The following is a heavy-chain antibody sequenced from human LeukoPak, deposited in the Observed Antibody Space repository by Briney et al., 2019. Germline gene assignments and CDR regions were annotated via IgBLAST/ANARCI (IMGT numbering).Heavy chain of an antibody. CDR3: ARDGGYDSGVFDF. CDR2: SHGSGST. D-gene: IGHD3-22*01. CDR1: GVSINIYY. J-gene: IGHJ4*02. Sequence: PSETLSLTCNVSGVSINIYYWSWLQQTPGKGLEWIGRSHGSGSTNYNPSLKNRVTISIDKSKNHLSLSLRSVTAADTALYFCARDGGYDSGVFDFWGQGTLVTVSS. V-gene: IGHV4-4*07.